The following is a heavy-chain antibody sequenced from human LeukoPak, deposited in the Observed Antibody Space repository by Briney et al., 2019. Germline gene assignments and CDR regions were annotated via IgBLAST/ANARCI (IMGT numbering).Heavy chain of an antibody. V-gene: IGHV3-48*01. CDR3: ARWRTSNWSEFDY. Sequence: PGGSLRLSCAASGFTFSTYSMNWVRQAPGKGLEWVSYISGSGITTYYADSLKGRFTISRDNAKNSLYLQMNSLRAEDTAVYFCARWRTSNWSEFDYWGQGTLVTVSS. CDR2: ISGSGITT. J-gene: IGHJ4*02. D-gene: IGHD6-13*01. CDR1: GFTFSTYS.